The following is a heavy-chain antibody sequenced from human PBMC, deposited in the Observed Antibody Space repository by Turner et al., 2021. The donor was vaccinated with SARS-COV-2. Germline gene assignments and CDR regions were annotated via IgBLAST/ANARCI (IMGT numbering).Heavy chain of an antibody. CDR1: GGAFSGYY. D-gene: IGHD2-15*01. J-gene: IGHJ4*02. Sequence: QVQLQQWGAGLFKPSETPSLTFAVYGGAFSGYYCTWIRQPPEKGLEWIGEIHPSGTTYHTPSLTGRVTMSVDTSKNQFYLKVSSVTAADTAVYYCAKGDDSRKSGLLWGQGTLVTVSS. CDR3: AKGDDSRKSGLL. V-gene: IGHV4-34*02. CDR2: IHPSGTT.